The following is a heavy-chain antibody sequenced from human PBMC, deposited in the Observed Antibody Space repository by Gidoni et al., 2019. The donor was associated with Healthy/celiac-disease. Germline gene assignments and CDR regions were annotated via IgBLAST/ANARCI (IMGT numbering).Heavy chain of an antibody. J-gene: IGHJ4*02. CDR1: GFTFSSYG. D-gene: IGHD4-4*01. CDR2: ISYDGSNK. CDR3: AKLSSSTGKEEIRGFDY. V-gene: IGHV3-30*18. Sequence: QVQLVESGGGVVQPGRSLRLSCAASGFTFSSYGMHWVRQAPGKGLEWVAVISYDGSNKYYADSVKGRFTISRDNSKNTLYLQMNSLRAEDTAVYYCAKLSSSTGKEEIRGFDYWGQGTLVTVSS.